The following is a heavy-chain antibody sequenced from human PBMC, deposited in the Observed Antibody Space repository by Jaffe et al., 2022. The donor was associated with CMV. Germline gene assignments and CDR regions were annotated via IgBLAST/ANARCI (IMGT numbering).Heavy chain of an antibody. J-gene: IGHJ6*03. V-gene: IGHV1-2*04. Sequence: QVQLVQSGAEVKKPGASVKVSCKASGYTFTGYYMHWVRQAPGQGLEWMGWINPNSGGTNYAQKFQGWVTMTRDTSISTAYMELSRLRSDDTAVYYCARGTAMVGSNYYYYYMDVWGKGTTVTVSS. CDR1: GYTFTGYY. CDR3: ARGTAMVGSNYYYYYMDV. D-gene: IGHD5-18*01. CDR2: INPNSGGT.